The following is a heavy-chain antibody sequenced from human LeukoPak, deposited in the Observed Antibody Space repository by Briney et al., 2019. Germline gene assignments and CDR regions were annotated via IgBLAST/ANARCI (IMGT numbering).Heavy chain of an antibody. J-gene: IGHJ3*02. D-gene: IGHD6-13*01. CDR2: IFYNGST. CDR3: VRRGSSILDDGFDI. V-gene: IGHV4-59*08. CDR1: GGSISSYY. Sequence: SETLSLTCTVSGGSISSYYGSWIRQSPGKGLEWIGYIFYNGSTKYNPSLNSRVTISLDTSKKQFSLKLSSVTAADTAVYYCVRRGSSILDDGFDIWGQGTMVTVSS.